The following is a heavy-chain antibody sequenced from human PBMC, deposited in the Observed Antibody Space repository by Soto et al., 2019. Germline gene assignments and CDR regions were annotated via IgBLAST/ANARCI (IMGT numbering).Heavy chain of an antibody. Sequence: SETLSLTCTVSGGSISSYYWSWIRQPPGKGLEWIGYIYYSESTNYNPSLKSRVTISVDTSKNQFSLKLSSVTAADTAVYYCARTVSEDDAFDIWGQGTMVTVSS. D-gene: IGHD4-17*01. V-gene: IGHV4-59*01. CDR2: IYYSEST. CDR3: ARTVSEDDAFDI. J-gene: IGHJ3*02. CDR1: GGSISSYY.